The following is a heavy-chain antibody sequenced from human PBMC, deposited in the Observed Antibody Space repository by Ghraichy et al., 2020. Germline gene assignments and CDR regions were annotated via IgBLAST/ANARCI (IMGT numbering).Heavy chain of an antibody. CDR1: GFTFKDYW. Sequence: LTCAASGFTFKDYWMSWVRQAPGKALEWVADINHDGSLEYYVDSLRGRFTISRDNARDSVYLQMNSLRAEDTAMYYCARALADAWEVSAYWGHGVLVSVFS. CDR2: INHDGSLE. J-gene: IGHJ4*01. D-gene: IGHD5/OR15-5a*01. CDR3: ARALADAWEVSAY. V-gene: IGHV3-7*01.